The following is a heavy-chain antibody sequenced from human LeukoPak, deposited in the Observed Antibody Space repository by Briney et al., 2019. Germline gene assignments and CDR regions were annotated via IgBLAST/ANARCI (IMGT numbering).Heavy chain of an antibody. Sequence: GGSLRLSCAASGFTFSDYWMSWVRQAPGKGLEWVANIKQDGSEKYYVDSVKGRFSIPRDNAKNSLYLQMNSLRAEDTAVYYCARRRMDGSYYRLFDYWGQGTLVTVSS. D-gene: IGHD1-26*01. J-gene: IGHJ4*02. CDR3: ARRRMDGSYYRLFDY. V-gene: IGHV3-7*01. CDR1: GFTFSDYW. CDR2: IKQDGSEK.